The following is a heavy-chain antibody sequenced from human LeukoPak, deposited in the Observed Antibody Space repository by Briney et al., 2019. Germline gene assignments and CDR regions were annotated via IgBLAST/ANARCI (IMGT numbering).Heavy chain of an antibody. D-gene: IGHD1-26*01. Sequence: GGSLRLSCAASGFTFSSYGMHWVRQAPGKGLEWVAFIRYDGSNKYYADSVKGRFTISRGNSKNTLYLQMNSLRAEDTAVYYCAKGPSVGSPFDNWGQGTLVTVSS. CDR2: IRYDGSNK. V-gene: IGHV3-30*02. CDR1: GFTFSSYG. J-gene: IGHJ4*02. CDR3: AKGPSVGSPFDN.